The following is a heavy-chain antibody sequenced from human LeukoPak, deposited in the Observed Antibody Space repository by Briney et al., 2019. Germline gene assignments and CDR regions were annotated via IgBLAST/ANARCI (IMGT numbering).Heavy chain of an antibody. D-gene: IGHD3-3*01. CDR1: GFTFSDYN. V-gene: IGHV3-30*02. Sequence: GGSLRLSCAASGFTFSDYNMHWVRQAPGKGLEWVAFIRYDGSNKYYADSVKGRFTISRDNSKNTLYLQMNSLRAEDTAVYYCATWSGLDYYMDVWGKGTTVTVSS. CDR3: ATWSGLDYYMDV. J-gene: IGHJ6*03. CDR2: IRYDGSNK.